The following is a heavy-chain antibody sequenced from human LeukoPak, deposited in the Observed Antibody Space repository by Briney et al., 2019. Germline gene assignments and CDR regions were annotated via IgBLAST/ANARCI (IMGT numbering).Heavy chain of an antibody. CDR1: GGSISSHY. CDR3: ARVLGDSSSWYTYYYMDV. D-gene: IGHD6-13*01. J-gene: IGHJ6*03. CDR2: IYYSGST. V-gene: IGHV4-59*11. Sequence: AETLSLTCTVSGGSISSHYWSWIRQPPGKGLEWIGYIYYSGSTNYNPSLKSRVTISVDTSKNQFSLKLSSVTAADTAVYYCARVLGDSSSWYTYYYMDVWGKGTTVTVSS.